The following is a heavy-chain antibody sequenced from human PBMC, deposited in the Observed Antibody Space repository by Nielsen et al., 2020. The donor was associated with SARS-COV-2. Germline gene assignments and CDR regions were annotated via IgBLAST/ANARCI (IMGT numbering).Heavy chain of an antibody. CDR1: GGSISSGGYY. D-gene: IGHD5-12*01. Sequence: SETLSLTCTVSGGSISSGGYYWCWIRHHPGKGLEWIGYIYFSGRTCYNPSLKSRVTISVDTSKNQFSRSLRSVTAADTAVYYCARESSGYDHYNYGMDVWGQGTTVTVSS. J-gene: IGHJ6*02. V-gene: IGHV4-31*03. CDR2: IYFSGRT. CDR3: ARESSGYDHYNYGMDV.